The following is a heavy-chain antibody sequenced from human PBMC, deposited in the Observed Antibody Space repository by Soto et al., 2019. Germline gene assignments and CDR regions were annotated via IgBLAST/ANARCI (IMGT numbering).Heavy chain of an antibody. Sequence: GGSLRLSCAASGFTFSSYWMSWVRQAPGKGLEWVANIKQDGSEKYYVDSVKGRFTISRDNAKNSLYLQMNSLRAEDTAVYYCARDASSWYSPSYFDYWGQGTLVTVSS. D-gene: IGHD6-13*01. V-gene: IGHV3-7*01. CDR1: GFTFSSYW. CDR3: ARDASSWYSPSYFDY. CDR2: IKQDGSEK. J-gene: IGHJ4*02.